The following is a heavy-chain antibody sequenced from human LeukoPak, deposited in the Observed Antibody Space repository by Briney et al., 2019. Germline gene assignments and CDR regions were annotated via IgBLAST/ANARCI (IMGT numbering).Heavy chain of an antibody. D-gene: IGHD3-22*01. J-gene: IGHJ3*02. CDR1: GGSISSYY. V-gene: IGHV4-59*08. CDR2: IYYSGST. CDR3: ARPFWKYYDRSAHGYAFDI. Sequence: NPSETLSLTCTVSGGSISSYYWSWIRQPPGKGLEWIGYIYYSGSTNYNPSLKSRVTISVDTSKNQFSLKLSSVTAADTAVYYCARPFWKYYDRSAHGYAFDIWGQGTMVTVSS.